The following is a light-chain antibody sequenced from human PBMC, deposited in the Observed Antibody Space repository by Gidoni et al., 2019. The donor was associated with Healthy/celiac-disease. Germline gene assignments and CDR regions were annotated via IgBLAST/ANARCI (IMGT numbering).Light chain of an antibody. CDR2: SNN. J-gene: IGLJ2*01. CDR3: AAWDDSLNGPVV. Sequence: QSVLSQPPSASGTPGQTVTISCSGSSSKIGSNTVNWYQQLPGTAPKLLIYSNNQRPSGVPDRFSGSKSGTSASLAISGLQSEDEADYYCAAWDDSLNGPVVFGGGTKLTVL. CDR1: SSKIGSNT. V-gene: IGLV1-44*01.